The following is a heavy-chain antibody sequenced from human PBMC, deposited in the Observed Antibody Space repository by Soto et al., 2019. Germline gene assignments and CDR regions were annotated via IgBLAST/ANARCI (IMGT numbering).Heavy chain of an antibody. V-gene: IGHV3-23*01. CDR3: AKSHDTGAYYLSIDS. Sequence: PGGSLRLSCVGSGYRFSEYAMAWIRQAPGKGLEWVTGVTSSAIATYYADSVKGRFTISRNNSLNILYLQMDNLGADDTAVYYCAKSHDTGAYYLSIDSWGQGTQVTVSS. J-gene: IGHJ4*02. D-gene: IGHD3-22*01. CDR2: VTSSAIAT. CDR1: GYRFSEYA.